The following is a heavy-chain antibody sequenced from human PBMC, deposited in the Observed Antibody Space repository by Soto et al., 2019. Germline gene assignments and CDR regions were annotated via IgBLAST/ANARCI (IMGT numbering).Heavy chain of an antibody. CDR2: TSYDGTIK. D-gene: IGHD5-18*01. Sequence: QVQLVESGGGVVQPGRSQRLSCAASGFTFSSYTMHWVRQAPGKGLEWVALTSYDGTIKYHADSVKGRFTISRDNSKNQSDLQMNSGRREDSAGYYSARGHAWVDTAMVLGVWGQGTLVTVS. CDR1: GFTFSSYT. J-gene: IGHJ4*02. V-gene: IGHV3-30-3*01. CDR3: ARGHAWVDTAMVLGV.